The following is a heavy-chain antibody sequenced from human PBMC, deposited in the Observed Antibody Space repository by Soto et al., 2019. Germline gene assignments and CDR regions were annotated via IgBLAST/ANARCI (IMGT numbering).Heavy chain of an antibody. CDR3: WKVGGFPVY. J-gene: IGHJ4*02. CDR1: GFTFSTYA. CDR2: ISVSGGST. Sequence: EVHLLESGGGLVQPGGSLRLSCAASGFTFSTYAMSWVRQVSGKGLEWVSGISVSGGSTYYADSVKGRFTISRDNSKNTLYLQMNSLRAEDTAEYYCWKVGGFPVYWGQGTQVTVSS. V-gene: IGHV3-23*01. D-gene: IGHD2-15*01.